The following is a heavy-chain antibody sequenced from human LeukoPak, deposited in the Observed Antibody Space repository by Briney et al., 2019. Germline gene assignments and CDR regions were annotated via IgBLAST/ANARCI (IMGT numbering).Heavy chain of an antibody. V-gene: IGHV4-34*01. Sequence: SETLSLTCAVYGGSFSGYYWSWIRQPPGKGLEWIGEINHSGSTNYNPSLKSRVTISVDTSKNQFSLKLSSVTAADTAVYYCAGDYYGSGSFSYFDYWGQGTLVTVSS. D-gene: IGHD3-10*01. CDR2: INHSGST. CDR3: AGDYYGSGSFSYFDY. J-gene: IGHJ4*02. CDR1: GGSFSGYY.